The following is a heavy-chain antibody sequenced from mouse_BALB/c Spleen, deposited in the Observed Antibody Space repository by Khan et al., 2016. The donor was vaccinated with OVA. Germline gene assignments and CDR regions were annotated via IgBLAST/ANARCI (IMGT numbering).Heavy chain of an antibody. CDR3: ARDYWFAY. J-gene: IGHJ3*01. CDR2: ISSGDTT. V-gene: IGHV5-6-5*01. Sequence: EVELVESGGGLVKPGGSLKLSCAASGFTFSNYGVSWVRQTPEKRLEWVASISSGDTTYYPDSVKGRFTISRDNARNILYLQMSSVRSEGTAMYYCARDYWFAYWGQGTLVTVSA. CDR1: GFTFSNYG.